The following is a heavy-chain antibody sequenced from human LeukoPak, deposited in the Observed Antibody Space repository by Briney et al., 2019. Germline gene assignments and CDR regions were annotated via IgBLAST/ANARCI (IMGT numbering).Heavy chain of an antibody. CDR1: GGSISSSSYY. J-gene: IGHJ6*03. CDR3: ARHAWGVVAGYYYYYMDV. D-gene: IGHD2-15*01. Sequence: PSETLSLTCTVSGGSISSSSYYWGWIRQPPGKGLEWIGEINHSGSTNYNPSLKSRVTISVDTSKNQFSLKLSSVTAADTAVYYCARHAWGVVAGYYYYYMDVWGKGTTVTVSS. V-gene: IGHV4-39*01. CDR2: INHSGST.